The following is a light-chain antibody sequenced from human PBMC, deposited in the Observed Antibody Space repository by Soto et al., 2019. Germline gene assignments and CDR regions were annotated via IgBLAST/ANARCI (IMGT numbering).Light chain of an antibody. J-gene: IGKJ4*01. CDR1: QSISSW. V-gene: IGKV1-5*03. Sequence: DIQMTQSPSTLSASVGDRVTISCRASQSISSWLAWYQQKPGKAPKLLIYEPSRLESGVPSRFSGSGSGTEFSRPFSSLQPDDSATYYCQQYDSYPLTFGGGTKVEIK. CDR3: QQYDSYPLT. CDR2: EPS.